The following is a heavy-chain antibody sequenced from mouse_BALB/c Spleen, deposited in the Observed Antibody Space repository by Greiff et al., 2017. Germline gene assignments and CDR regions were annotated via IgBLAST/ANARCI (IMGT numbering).Heavy chain of an antibody. CDR1: GFNIKDYY. D-gene: IGHD1-1*01. J-gene: IGHJ4*01. CDR2: IDPENGDT. CDR3: NGYYGEGAMDY. V-gene: IGHV14-4*02. Sequence: KQSGAELVRSGASVKLSCTASGFNIKDYYMHWVKQRPEQGLEWIGWIDPENGDTEYAPKFQGKATMTADTSSNTAYLQLSSLTSEDTAVYYCNGYYGEGAMDYWGQGTSVTVSS.